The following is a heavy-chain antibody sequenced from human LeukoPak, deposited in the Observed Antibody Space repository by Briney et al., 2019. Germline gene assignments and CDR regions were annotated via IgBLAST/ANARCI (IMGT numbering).Heavy chain of an antibody. CDR2: IYHSGST. D-gene: IGHD5-12*01. Sequence: SETLSLTCAVSGYSMSSGYYWGWIRPPPGKGLEWIGSIYHSGSTYYNPSLKSRVTISVDTSKNQFSLKLSSVTAADTAVYYCARAGGYSGYDQIFDYWGQGTLVTVSP. CDR3: ARAGGYSGYDQIFDY. V-gene: IGHV4-38-2*01. CDR1: GYSMSSGYY. J-gene: IGHJ4*02.